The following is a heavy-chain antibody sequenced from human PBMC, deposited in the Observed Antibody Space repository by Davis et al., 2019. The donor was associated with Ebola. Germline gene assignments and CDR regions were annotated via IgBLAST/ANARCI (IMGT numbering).Heavy chain of an antibody. D-gene: IGHD1/OR15-1a*01. V-gene: IGHV4-38-2*02. CDR3: ARAHSLTGTYGMDV. CDR1: GYSISRGYY. Sequence: MPSETLSLTCSVSGYSISRGYYWGWIRQPPGKGLEWIGSSYPSGSTYYNPSLKSRVTISVDTSKNQFSLKLSSVTAADTAVYYCARAHSLTGTYGMDVWGQGTTVTGSS. J-gene: IGHJ6*02. CDR2: SYPSGST.